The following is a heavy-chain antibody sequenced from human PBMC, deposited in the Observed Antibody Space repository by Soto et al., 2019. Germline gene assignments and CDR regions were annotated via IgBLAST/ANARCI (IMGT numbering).Heavy chain of an antibody. CDR3: ARDVPATAAVLWDS. D-gene: IGHD3-3*02. CDR2: ISAYNGNR. Sequence: GASVKVSCKASGYTFSNYGISWLRQAPGQGLEWMGWISAYNGNRDYAQSFQGRVTLTTDTSRNTAYMELRGLTSDDTAVYYCARDVPATAAVLWDSWGQGTQVTVSS. J-gene: IGHJ4*02. V-gene: IGHV1-18*01. CDR1: GYTFSNYG.